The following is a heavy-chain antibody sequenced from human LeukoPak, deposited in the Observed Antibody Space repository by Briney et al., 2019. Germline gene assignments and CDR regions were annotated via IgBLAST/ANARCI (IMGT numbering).Heavy chain of an antibody. D-gene: IGHD4-23*01. CDR2: IFTSGNT. CDR3: ARATLRGNPFDF. CDR1: GDSLNSGNYY. V-gene: IGHV4-31*03. J-gene: IGHJ4*02. Sequence: SETLSLTCTVSGDSLNSGNYYWTWIRQHPGKGLEWIGYIFTSGNTYYNPSLKGRLLTSVDTSKSQFSLRLTSVTAADTAVYYCARATLRGNPFDFWGQGIQVTVSS.